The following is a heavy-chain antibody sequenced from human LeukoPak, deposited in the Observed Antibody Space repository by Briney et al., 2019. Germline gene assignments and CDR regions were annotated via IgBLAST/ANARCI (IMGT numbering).Heavy chain of an antibody. J-gene: IGHJ4*02. CDR2: IGGGSVTT. CDR1: GFTFSSYA. V-gene: IGHV3-23*01. CDR3: AKFGSGYYSGFDY. D-gene: IGHD3-22*01. Sequence: GGSLKLSCAASGFTFSSYAMGWVRQAPGKGLEWVSAIGGGSVTTYYADSVKGRFTISRDNSKNTLFLQMNSLRAEDTAVYYCAKFGSGYYSGFDYWGQGTLVTVSS.